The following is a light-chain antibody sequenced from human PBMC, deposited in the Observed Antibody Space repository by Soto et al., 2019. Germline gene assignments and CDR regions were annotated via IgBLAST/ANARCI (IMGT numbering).Light chain of an antibody. CDR2: DVD. Sequence: QSALTQPRSVSGSPGQSVTISCTGTSSDVGGYDYVSWYQHHPGKAPKLMIYDVDKRPSGVPGRFSGSKSGTSASLAITGLQAEDEADYYCQSYDSSLSGVVFGGGTQLTVL. CDR3: QSYDSSLSGVV. CDR1: SSDVGGYDY. J-gene: IGLJ2*01. V-gene: IGLV2-11*01.